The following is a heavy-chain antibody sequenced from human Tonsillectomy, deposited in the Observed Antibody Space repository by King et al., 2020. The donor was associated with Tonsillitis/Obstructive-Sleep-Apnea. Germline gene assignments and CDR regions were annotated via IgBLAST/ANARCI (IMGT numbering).Heavy chain of an antibody. J-gene: IGHJ3*02. V-gene: IGHV3-66*01. CDR3: AREAQTAFDI. Sequence: VQLVESGGGLVQPGGSLRLSCAASGFTVSSSYMNWVRQAPGKGLEWVSVIHSGGSTYDADSVRGRFTISRENSKNTPYLQINSLRVEDTAVYYCAREAQTAFDIWGQGTMVTVSS. CDR1: GFTVSSSY. CDR2: IHSGGST.